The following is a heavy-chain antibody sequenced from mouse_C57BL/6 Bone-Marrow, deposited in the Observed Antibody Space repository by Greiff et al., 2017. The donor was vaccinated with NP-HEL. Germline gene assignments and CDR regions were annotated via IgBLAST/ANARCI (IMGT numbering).Heavy chain of an antibody. J-gene: IGHJ4*01. V-gene: IGHV1-15*01. CDR1: GYTFTDYE. Sequence: ESGAELVRPGASVTLSCKASGYTFTDYEMHWVKQTPVHGLEWIGAIDPETGGTAYNQKFKGKAILTADKSSSTAYMELRSLTSEDSAVYYCTRWGDYWGQGTSVTVSS. CDR2: IDPETGGT. CDR3: TRWGDY.